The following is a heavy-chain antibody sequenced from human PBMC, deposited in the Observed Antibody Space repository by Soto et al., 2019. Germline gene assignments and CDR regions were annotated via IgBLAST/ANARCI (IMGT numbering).Heavy chain of an antibody. J-gene: IGHJ4*02. CDR1: GFTFSSYG. Sequence: QVQLVESGGGVVQPGRSLRLSCAASGFTFSSYGMHWVRQAPGKGLEWVAVISYDGSNKYYADSVKARFTISRDNSKNTLYLQMNSLRAEDTAVYYCAKDHGYSYGHGDYWGQGTLVTVSS. V-gene: IGHV3-30*18. CDR2: ISYDGSNK. D-gene: IGHD5-18*01. CDR3: AKDHGYSYGHGDY.